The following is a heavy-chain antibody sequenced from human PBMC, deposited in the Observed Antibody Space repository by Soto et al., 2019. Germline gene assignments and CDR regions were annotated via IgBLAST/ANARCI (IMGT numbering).Heavy chain of an antibody. CDR1: GGSISSSSYY. Sequence: PSETLSLTCTVSGGSISSSSYYWGWIRQHPGKGMEWIGSIYYSGSTYYNPSLKSRVTISVDTSKNQFSLKLSSVTAADTAVYYCARQDSGRYYYYYGMDVWGQGTMVTVSS. CDR2: IYYSGST. J-gene: IGHJ6*02. V-gene: IGHV4-39*01. D-gene: IGHD1-26*01. CDR3: ARQDSGRYYYYYGMDV.